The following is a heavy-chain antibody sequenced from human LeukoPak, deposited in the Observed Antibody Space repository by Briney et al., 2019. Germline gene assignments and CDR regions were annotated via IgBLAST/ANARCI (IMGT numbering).Heavy chain of an antibody. CDR3: AKDNSKRDDSPTHFDY. Sequence: PGGSLRLSCAASGFTFSSYGMSWVRQAPGKGLEWVSAISGSGGSTYYADSVKGRFTISRDNSKNTLYLQMNSLRAEDTAVYYCAKDNSKRDDSPTHFDYWGQGTLVTVSS. CDR1: GFTFSSYG. D-gene: IGHD3-22*01. CDR2: ISGSGGST. V-gene: IGHV3-23*01. J-gene: IGHJ4*02.